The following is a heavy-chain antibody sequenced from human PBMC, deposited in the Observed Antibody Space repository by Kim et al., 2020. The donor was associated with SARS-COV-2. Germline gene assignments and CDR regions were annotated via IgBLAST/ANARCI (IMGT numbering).Heavy chain of an antibody. V-gene: IGHV4-39*01. CDR1: GASIDSSDSY. Sequence: SETLSLTCTVSGASIDSSDSYWGWIRQPPGKGLEWIGSFSYSGTTYYNPSLKSRVTISADTARNQFSLKMTSANAADTALYYCARQTIRSLWFGALGDCDHWGQGTLVAVSS. D-gene: IGHD3-10*01. CDR3: ARQTIRSLWFGALGDCDH. CDR2: FSYSGTT. J-gene: IGHJ4*02.